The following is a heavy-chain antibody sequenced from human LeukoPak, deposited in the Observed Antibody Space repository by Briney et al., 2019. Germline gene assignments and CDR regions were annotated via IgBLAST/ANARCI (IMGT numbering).Heavy chain of an antibody. Sequence: PGGSLRLSCAASGFTVSSNYMSWVRQAPGKGLEWVSVIYSGGSTYYADSVKGRFTISRDNSKNTLYLQMNSLRAEDTAVYYCARDLDYYDSSVYFLDYWGQGTLVTVSS. J-gene: IGHJ4*02. D-gene: IGHD3-22*01. V-gene: IGHV3-53*01. CDR2: IYSGGST. CDR1: GFTVSSNY. CDR3: ARDLDYYDSSVYFLDY.